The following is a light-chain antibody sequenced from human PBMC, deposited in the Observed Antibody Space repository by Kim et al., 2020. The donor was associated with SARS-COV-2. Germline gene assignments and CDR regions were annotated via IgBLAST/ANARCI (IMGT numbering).Light chain of an antibody. CDR2: GAS. CDR3: QHYGTSPLT. V-gene: IGKV3-20*01. J-gene: IGKJ4*01. CDR1: QSVSSNY. Sequence: SPGERATVSCRASQSVSSNYLAWYQQKPGQAPRLLIYGASSRATGIPDRFSGSGSETYFILTISRLDPEDFAVYYCQHYGTSPLTFGGGTKVDIK.